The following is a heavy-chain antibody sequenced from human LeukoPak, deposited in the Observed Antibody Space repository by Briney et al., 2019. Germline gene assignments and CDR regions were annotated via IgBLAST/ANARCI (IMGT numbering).Heavy chain of an antibody. D-gene: IGHD6-13*01. J-gene: IGHJ5*02. Sequence: GGSLRLSCAASGFTFSSYSMNWVRQAPGKGLEWVSSISSSSSYIYYADSVKGRFTISRDNAKNSLYLQMTGLRAEDTAVYYCARDLAGGFDPWGQGTLVTVSP. CDR3: ARDLAGGFDP. V-gene: IGHV3-21*01. CDR2: ISSSSSYI. CDR1: GFTFSSYS.